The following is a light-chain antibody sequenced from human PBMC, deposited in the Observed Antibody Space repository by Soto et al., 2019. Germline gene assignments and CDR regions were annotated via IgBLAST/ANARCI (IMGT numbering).Light chain of an antibody. J-gene: IGKJ4*01. Sequence: AIQMTQSPSSLSASVGDRVTITCRASQAIRNNLGWFQQTPGRAPKLLMYAASSLRSGVPSRFSGGGSGSDFTLTISSLQPEDSATYYCLQDYSFPHTFGGGTKVEIK. CDR3: LQDYSFPHT. V-gene: IGKV1-6*01. CDR1: QAIRNN. CDR2: AAS.